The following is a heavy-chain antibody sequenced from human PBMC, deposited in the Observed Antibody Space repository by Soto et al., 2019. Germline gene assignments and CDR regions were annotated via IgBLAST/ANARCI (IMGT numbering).Heavy chain of an antibody. J-gene: IGHJ3*02. CDR3: AIDWAITIFGVVTVDAFDI. Sequence: ASVKVSCKASGYTFTSYAMHWVRQAPGQRLEWMGWTNAGNGNTKYSQKFQGRVTITRDTSASTAYMELSSLRSEGTAVYYCAIDWAITIFGVVTVDAFDIWGQGTMVTVSS. D-gene: IGHD3-3*01. CDR2: TNAGNGNT. V-gene: IGHV1-3*01. CDR1: GYTFTSYA.